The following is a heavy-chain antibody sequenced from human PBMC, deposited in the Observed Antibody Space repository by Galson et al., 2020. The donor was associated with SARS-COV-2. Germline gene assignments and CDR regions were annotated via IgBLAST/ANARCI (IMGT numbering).Heavy chain of an antibody. Sequence: ASVKVSCKVSGYTLTDLSMHWVRQAPGKGLEWMGGFDPEDGETIYAQKFQGRVTMTEDTSTDTAYMELSSLRSEDTAVYYCATAPTVITGGWFDPWGQGTLVTVAS. V-gene: IGHV1-24*01. CDR1: GYTLTDLS. CDR3: ATAPTVITGGWFDP. J-gene: IGHJ5*02. CDR2: FDPEDGET. D-gene: IGHD4-4*01.